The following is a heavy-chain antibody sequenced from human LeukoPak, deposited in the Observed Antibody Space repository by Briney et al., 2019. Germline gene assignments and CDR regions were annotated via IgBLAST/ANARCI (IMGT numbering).Heavy chain of an antibody. CDR1: GFSLSTNGVG. D-gene: IGHD6-13*01. CDR2: TYWDDDK. V-gene: IGHV2-5*02. J-gene: IGHJ4*02. Sequence: SGPTLVNPTQTLTLTCTFSGFSLSTNGVGVGWIRQPLGKALEWLALTYWDDDKTYSPSLRSRLTITKDTSKNQVVLTMTNMDPVDTATYHCANALRTAPGIYYFDNWGQGTLVTVSS. CDR3: ANALRTAPGIYYFDN.